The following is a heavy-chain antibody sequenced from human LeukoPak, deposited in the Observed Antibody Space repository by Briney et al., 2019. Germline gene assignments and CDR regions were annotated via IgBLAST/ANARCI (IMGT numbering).Heavy chain of an antibody. CDR1: GFTFSSYW. J-gene: IGHJ6*02. D-gene: IGHD5-12*01. Sequence: GGSLRLSCAASGFTFSSYWMNWVRQAPGKGLEWVANIKQDGSEKYYVDSVKGRFTISRDNAKNSLYLQMNSLRAEDTAVYYCARRSRYSGYDYPGYYYYGMDVWGQGTTVTVSS. V-gene: IGHV3-7*01. CDR2: IKQDGSEK. CDR3: ARRSRYSGYDYPGYYYYGMDV.